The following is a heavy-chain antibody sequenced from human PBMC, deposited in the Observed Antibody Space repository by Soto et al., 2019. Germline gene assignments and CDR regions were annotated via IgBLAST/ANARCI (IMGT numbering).Heavy chain of an antibody. CDR1: GFTFSTHT. D-gene: IGHD1-1*01. CDR3: AKGLDRASHDF. Sequence: EVRLLESGGTLVQPGGSLRLSCVASGFTFSTHTMNWVRQAPGKGLEWVSRLTADSDDTSYADSIKGRFTISRDNSKNTLYLQMNSLRADDTAIYYCAKGLDRASHDFWGQGALVTVSS. V-gene: IGHV3-23*01. J-gene: IGHJ4*02. CDR2: LTADSDDT.